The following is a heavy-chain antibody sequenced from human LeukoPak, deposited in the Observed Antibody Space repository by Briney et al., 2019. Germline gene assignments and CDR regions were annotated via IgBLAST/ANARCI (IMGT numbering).Heavy chain of an antibody. CDR1: RFTFRNYA. J-gene: IGHJ4*02. D-gene: IGHD2-2*01. Sequence: GGSLRLSCAASRFTFRNYAMSWVRQAPGKGLEWVSSITENGDNTYYGDSVEGRFTISRDNSKDTLYLQMNSLRVEDTAIYFCARDANWRPAADWSQGTLVTVSS. CDR2: ITENGDNT. V-gene: IGHV3-23*01. CDR3: ARDANWRPAAD.